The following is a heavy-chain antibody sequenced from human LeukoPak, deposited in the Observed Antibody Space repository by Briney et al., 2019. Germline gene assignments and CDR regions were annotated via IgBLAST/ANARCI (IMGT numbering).Heavy chain of an antibody. Sequence: GASVKVSCKASGYTFTDYYIQWVRQAPGQGLEWLGWINPNNGGIKYAQKFQGRVTVTRDTPISTAYMELNDLRSDDTAVYYCARRSGGTTTVNDGFEVWGQGTMVTVSS. CDR1: GYTFTDYY. J-gene: IGHJ3*01. CDR2: INPNNGGI. CDR3: ARRSGGTTTVNDGFEV. V-gene: IGHV1-2*02. D-gene: IGHD4-17*01.